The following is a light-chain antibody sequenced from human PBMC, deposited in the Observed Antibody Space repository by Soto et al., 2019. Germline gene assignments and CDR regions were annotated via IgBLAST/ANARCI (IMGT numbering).Light chain of an antibody. Sequence: DVQMTQSPSTLSASVGDRFTITCRASQDIGTWLAWYQQKPEKAPKVLIYRASHLESGVPSRFSASGSGTEFSLTINSLQADDFATYYCQQYHIYSWTFGQGTKV. J-gene: IGKJ1*01. V-gene: IGKV1-5*03. CDR3: QQYHIYSWT. CDR2: RAS. CDR1: QDIGTW.